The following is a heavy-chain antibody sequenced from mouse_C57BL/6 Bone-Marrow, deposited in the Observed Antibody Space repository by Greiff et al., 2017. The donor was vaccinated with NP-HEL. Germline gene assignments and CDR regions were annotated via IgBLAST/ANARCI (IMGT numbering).Heavy chain of an antibody. CDR2: ISSGGSYT. V-gene: IGHV5-6*01. CDR3: ARQVTTVVAYYAMDY. J-gene: IGHJ4*01. Sequence: EVQLVESGGDLVKPGGSLKLSCAASGFTFSSYGMSWVRQTPDKRLEWVATISSGGSYTYYPDSVKGRFTISRDNAKNTLYLQMSSLKSEDTAMYYCARQVTTVVAYYAMDYWGQGTSVTVSS. CDR1: GFTFSSYG. D-gene: IGHD1-1*01.